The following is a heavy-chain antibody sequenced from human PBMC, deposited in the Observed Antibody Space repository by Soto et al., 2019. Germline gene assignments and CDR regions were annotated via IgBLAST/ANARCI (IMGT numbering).Heavy chain of an antibody. J-gene: IGHJ4*01. CDR3: ATHSSPFDY. D-gene: IGHD6-13*01. V-gene: IGHV3-23*01. CDR1: EFSLSSCA. CDR2: ISATGTTT. Sequence: GGSLRLSFAASEFSLSSCALNWVRQAPGNGLELVSAISATGTTTYYADSVKGRGTISRDNSKRTLFLQMKSLSPEDTAVYYCATHSSPFDYWGHRTLVTVSS.